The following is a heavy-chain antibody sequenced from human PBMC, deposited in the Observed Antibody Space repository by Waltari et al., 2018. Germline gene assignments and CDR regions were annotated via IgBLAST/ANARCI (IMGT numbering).Heavy chain of an antibody. CDR3: ARDYCSGDGCSLDC. Sequence: QVQVVQAGNEVMKPGASVKVACKACGYNFTSHSITWVRQAPGPGPEWLGWSNRNHGNTKFAQKYQVRVSLTTDTSTSTAYMDLRSLTSDDTAVYYCARDYCSGDGCSLDCWGQGTLVTVSS. V-gene: IGHV1-18*04. CDR2: SNRNHGNT. D-gene: IGHD2-15*01. CDR1: GYNFTSHS. J-gene: IGHJ4*02.